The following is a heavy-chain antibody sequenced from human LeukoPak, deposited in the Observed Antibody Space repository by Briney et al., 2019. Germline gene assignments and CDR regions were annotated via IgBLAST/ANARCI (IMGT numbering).Heavy chain of an antibody. CDR3: AKEQLVGASVDY. V-gene: IGHV3-30*18. CDR1: GFTFSSYS. CDR2: ISYDGSNK. Sequence: GGSLRLSCAASGFTFSSYSMNWVRQAPGKGLEWVAVISYDGSNKYYADSVKGRFTISRDNSKNTLYLQMNSLRAEDTAVYYCAKEQLVGASVDYWGQGTLVTVSS. J-gene: IGHJ4*02. D-gene: IGHD6-6*01.